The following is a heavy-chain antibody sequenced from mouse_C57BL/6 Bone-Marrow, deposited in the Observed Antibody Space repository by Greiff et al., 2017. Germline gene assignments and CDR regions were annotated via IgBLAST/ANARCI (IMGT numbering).Heavy chain of an antibody. CDR2: IYPGSGST. Sequence: QVQLQQPGAELVKPGASVKMSCKASGYTFTSYWITWVKQRPEQGLEWIGDIYPGSGSTNYNEKFKSKATLTVDTSSSTAYMQLSSLTSEDSAVYYCEGYYGSSPWYVDVWGTGTTVSVSS. CDR3: EGYYGSSPWYVDV. V-gene: IGHV1-55*01. D-gene: IGHD1-1*01. J-gene: IGHJ1*03. CDR1: GYTFTSYW.